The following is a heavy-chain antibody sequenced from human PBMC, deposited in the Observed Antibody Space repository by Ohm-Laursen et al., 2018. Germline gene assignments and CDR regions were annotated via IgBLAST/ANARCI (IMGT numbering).Heavy chain of an antibody. CDR3: ARAGTRGYSAYACDG. CDR1: EFTFSRYW. V-gene: IGHV3-7*01. CDR2: IKQDRSEK. J-gene: IGHJ4*02. Sequence: GSLRLSCAASEFTFSRYWMSWVRQAPGKGLEWVANIKQDRSEKYYVDSVKGRFTISRDNAKDSLYLQMNSLRVEDTAVYYCARAGTRGYSAYACDGWGQGTLVTVSS. D-gene: IGHD5-12*01.